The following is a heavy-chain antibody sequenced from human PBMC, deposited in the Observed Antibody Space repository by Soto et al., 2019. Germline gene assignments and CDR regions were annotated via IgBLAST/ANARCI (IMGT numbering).Heavy chain of an antibody. Sequence: SETLSLTCSISGDSISSVDYFWAWIRQPPGQALEYIGYIYKSATTYYNPSFESRVAISLDTSKSQFSLNVTSVTAADTAVYFCARGRYCLTGRCFPNWFDSWGQGTLVTVSS. CDR3: ARGRYCLTGRCFPNWFDS. CDR2: IYKSATT. J-gene: IGHJ5*01. V-gene: IGHV4-30-4*01. D-gene: IGHD2-15*01. CDR1: GDSISSVDYF.